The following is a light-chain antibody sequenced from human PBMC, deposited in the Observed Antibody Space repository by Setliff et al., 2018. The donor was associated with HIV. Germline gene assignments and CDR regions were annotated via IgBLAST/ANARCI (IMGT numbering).Light chain of an antibody. J-gene: IGLJ1*01. CDR1: NNDIGDYNN. CDR2: DVT. CDR3: SSWTGSSTLM. V-gene: IGLV2-14*03. Sequence: QSVLTQPASVSGSPVQSITISCTGSNNDIGDYNNVSWYQQHPVNTPKLIIYDVTNRPSGVSDRFSASKSGNTASLTISGLQADDEADYYCSSWTGSSTLMFGTGTKVTVL.